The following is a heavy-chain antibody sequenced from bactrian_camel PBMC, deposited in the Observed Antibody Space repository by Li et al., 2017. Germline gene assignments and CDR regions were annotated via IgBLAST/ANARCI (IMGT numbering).Heavy chain of an antibody. Sequence: ASGFTFGTYWMYWVRQAPGKGLERVSTSNNGGGATYYADSVKGRATISRDNEKNTVYLQMDSLKPEDSAVYYCVFNDTATTEIYT. V-gene: IGHV3S25*01. D-gene: IGHD2*01. CDR2: SNNGGGAT. CDR1: GFTFGTYW.